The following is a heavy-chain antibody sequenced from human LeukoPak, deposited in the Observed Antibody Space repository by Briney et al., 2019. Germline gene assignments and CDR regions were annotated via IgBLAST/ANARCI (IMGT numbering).Heavy chain of an antibody. CDR2: IHYSGST. CDR1: GGSISSGSSY. Sequence: TSETLSLTCTVSGGSISSGSSYWSWIRQPPGKGLEWIGYIHYSGSTNYNPSLKSRVTISVDTSKNQFSLKLSSVTAADTAVDYCARVTNPVAVTGGGDYFDYWGQGTLVTVSS. D-gene: IGHD6-19*01. J-gene: IGHJ4*02. CDR3: ARVTNPVAVTGGGDYFDY. V-gene: IGHV4-61*01.